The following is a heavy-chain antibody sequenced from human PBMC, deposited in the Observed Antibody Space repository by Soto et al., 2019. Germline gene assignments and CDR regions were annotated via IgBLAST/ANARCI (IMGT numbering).Heavy chain of an antibody. CDR1: GFTVSSYA. J-gene: IGHJ5*01. Sequence: PGGSLRLSCAASGFTVSSYALSWVRQLPGKGLEWVSSISVTGGSTYYADSMKGRFTISRENSKNTLYLQMNSLRAEDTAVYYCAKDSLTTGINFFDSWGQGTLVTVSS. V-gene: IGHV3-23*01. CDR3: AKDSLTTGINFFDS. D-gene: IGHD4-17*01. CDR2: ISVTGGST.